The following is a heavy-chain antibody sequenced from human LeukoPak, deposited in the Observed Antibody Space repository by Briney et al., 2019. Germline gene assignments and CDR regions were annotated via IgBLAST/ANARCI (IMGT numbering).Heavy chain of an antibody. D-gene: IGHD2-15*01. J-gene: IGHJ5*02. CDR2: ISYDGSNK. Sequence: GGSLRLSCAASGFTFSSYAMHWVRQAPGKGLGWVAVISYDGSNKYYADSVKGRFTISRDNSKNTLYLQMNSLRAEDTAVYYCARAAEGVVVVRTNWFDPWGQGTLVTVSS. CDR3: ARAAEGVVVVRTNWFDP. CDR1: GFTFSSYA. V-gene: IGHV3-30*04.